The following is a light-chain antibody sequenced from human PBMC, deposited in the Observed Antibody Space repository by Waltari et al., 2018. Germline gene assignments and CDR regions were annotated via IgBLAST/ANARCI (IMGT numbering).Light chain of an antibody. Sequence: DIVMSQSPDSLAVSLGERVTVNCKSSQSLLYSSNNKNHLAWYPQKPGQPPKVLLYWASTRESGVPDRFSGSGSGTDFTLTITSLQAEDVAVYYCQQYYTTPYTFGQGTKLEIK. J-gene: IGKJ2*01. CDR3: QQYYTTPYT. V-gene: IGKV4-1*01. CDR1: QSLLYSSNNKNH. CDR2: WAS.